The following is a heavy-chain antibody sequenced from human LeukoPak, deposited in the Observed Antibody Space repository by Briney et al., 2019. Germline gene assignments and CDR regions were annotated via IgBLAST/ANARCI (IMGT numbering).Heavy chain of an antibody. D-gene: IGHD6-13*01. CDR2: IYYSGNT. Sequence: SETLSLTCTVSGGSISPYYWSWIRQSSGKGLEWIGYIYYSGNTYFNPSLKSRVTISVDTSKNQFSLKLSSVTAADTAVYHCARGNSSSWYFLDYWGQGTLVTVSS. J-gene: IGHJ4*02. V-gene: IGHV4-59*08. CDR3: ARGNSSSWYFLDY. CDR1: GGSISPYY.